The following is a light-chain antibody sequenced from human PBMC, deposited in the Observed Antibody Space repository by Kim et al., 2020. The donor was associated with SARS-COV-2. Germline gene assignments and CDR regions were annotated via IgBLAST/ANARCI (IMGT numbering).Light chain of an antibody. J-gene: IGLJ3*02. V-gene: IGLV8-61*01. CDR1: SGSVSTSYY. Sequence: QTVVTQEPSFSVSPGGTVTLTCGLSSGSVSTSYYPSWYQQTPGQAPRTLIYSTSTRSSGVPGRFSGSILGNKAALTITGAHADDESDYYCVLYMGSGIWVFGGGTQLTV. CDR2: STS. CDR3: VLYMGSGIWV.